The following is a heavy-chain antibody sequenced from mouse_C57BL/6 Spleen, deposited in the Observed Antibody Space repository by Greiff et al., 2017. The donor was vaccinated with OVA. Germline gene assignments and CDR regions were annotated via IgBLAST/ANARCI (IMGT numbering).Heavy chain of an antibody. CDR3: ARDEDSNTGMDY. V-gene: IGHV5-4*01. J-gene: IGHJ4*01. Sequence: EVQVVESGGGLVKPGGSLKLSCAASGFTFSSYAMSWVRQTPEKRLEWVATISDGGSYTYYPDNVKGRFTISRDNAKNNLYLQMSHLKSEDTAMYYCARDEDSNTGMDYWGQGTSVTVSS. D-gene: IGHD2-5*01. CDR1: GFTFSSYA. CDR2: ISDGGSYT.